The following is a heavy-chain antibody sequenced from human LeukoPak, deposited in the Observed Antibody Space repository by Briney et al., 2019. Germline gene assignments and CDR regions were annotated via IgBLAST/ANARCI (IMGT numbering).Heavy chain of an antibody. D-gene: IGHD5-18*01. V-gene: IGHV3-30*04. Sequence: GGSLRLSCAASGFTFSYYAMHWVRQAPGKGLEWVTTISYDGTNKYSADSVEGRFTISRDNSKNTLYLQMDSLRPEDTAVYYCAKSREYNYGFFDYWGQGTLVTVSS. J-gene: IGHJ4*02. CDR2: ISYDGTNK. CDR3: AKSREYNYGFFDY. CDR1: GFTFSYYA.